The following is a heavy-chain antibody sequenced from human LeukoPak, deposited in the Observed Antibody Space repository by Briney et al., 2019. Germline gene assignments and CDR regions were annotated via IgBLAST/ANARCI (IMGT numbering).Heavy chain of an antibody. D-gene: IGHD3-22*01. CDR2: ISAVGGT. J-gene: IGHJ6*02. CDR1: GFIVSSNY. CDR3: ARGGHYYDSSGYYHYYYYYGMDV. Sequence: GGSLRLSCAASGFIVSSNYMSWVRQAPGKGLEWVSTISAVGGTSYTDSVKGRFTISRDNSKNTLYLQMNSLRAEDTAVYYCARGGHYYDSSGYYHYYYYYGMDVWGQGTTVTVSS. V-gene: IGHV3-66*02.